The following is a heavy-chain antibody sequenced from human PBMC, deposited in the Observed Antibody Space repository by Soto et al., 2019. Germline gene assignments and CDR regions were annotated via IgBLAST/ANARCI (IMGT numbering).Heavy chain of an antibody. V-gene: IGHV3-21*01. Sequence: EVQLVESGGGLVKPGGSLRLSCAASGFTFSSYSMNWVRQAPGKGLEWVSSISSSSSYIYYADSVKGRFTISRDNAKNSLYLQMNSLRAEDTAVYYCASEYYYDSSGYSYGMDVWGQWTTVTVSS. CDR2: ISSSSSYI. CDR3: ASEYYYDSSGYSYGMDV. J-gene: IGHJ6*02. CDR1: GFTFSSYS. D-gene: IGHD3-22*01.